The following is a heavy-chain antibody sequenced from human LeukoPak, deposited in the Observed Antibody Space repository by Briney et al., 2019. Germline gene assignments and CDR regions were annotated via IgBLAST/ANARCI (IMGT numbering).Heavy chain of an antibody. D-gene: IGHD2-2*01. CDR1: GGSISSYY. Sequence: SETLSLTCTVSGGSISSYYWNWIRQPPGKGLEWIGYMHYSGGTGYNPSLKSRVIISVDTSKNQFSLKLTSVTAADTAVYYGARRVDQTGSPPAYNWLDPWGQGTLVTVSS. CDR2: MHYSGGT. V-gene: IGHV4-59*01. J-gene: IGHJ5*02. CDR3: ARRVDQTGSPPAYNWLDP.